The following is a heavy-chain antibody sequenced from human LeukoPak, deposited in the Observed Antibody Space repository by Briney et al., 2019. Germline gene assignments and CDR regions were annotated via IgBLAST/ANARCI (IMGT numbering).Heavy chain of an antibody. CDR3: ARSVGDCYPN. Sequence: GASVKVSCKASGYTFPTSGISWVRQAPGQGLEWMGWISVYNHNTNYAQKFQGRVTMTTDTSTSTAYMELRSLRSDDTAVYYCARSVGDCYPNWGQGTLVTVSS. CDR2: ISVYNHNT. V-gene: IGHV1-18*01. D-gene: IGHD2-21*02. CDR1: GYTFPTSG. J-gene: IGHJ4*02.